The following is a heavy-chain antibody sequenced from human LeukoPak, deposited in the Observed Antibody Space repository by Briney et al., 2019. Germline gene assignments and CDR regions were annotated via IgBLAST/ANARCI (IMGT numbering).Heavy chain of an antibody. CDR3: AREGVAFDI. CDR2: INPSGGST. Sequence: ASVKVSCKASGGTFSSYAISWVRQAPGQGLEWMGIINPSGGSTSYAQKFQGRVTMTRDMSTSTVYMELSSLRSEDTAVYYCAREGVAFDIWGQGTMVTVSS. CDR1: GGTFSSYA. J-gene: IGHJ3*02. V-gene: IGHV1-46*01.